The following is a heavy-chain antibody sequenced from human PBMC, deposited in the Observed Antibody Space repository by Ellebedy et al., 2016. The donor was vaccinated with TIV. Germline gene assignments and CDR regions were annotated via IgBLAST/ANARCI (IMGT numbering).Heavy chain of an antibody. CDR1: GFTFSSYA. Sequence: GESLKISXAASGFTFSSYAMSWVRQAPGKGLEWVSAISGSGGSTYYADSVKGRFTISRDNSKNTLYLQMNSLRAEDTAVYYCAKGVATSVGLGYWGQGTLVTVSS. D-gene: IGHD5-12*01. J-gene: IGHJ4*02. CDR3: AKGVATSVGLGY. V-gene: IGHV3-23*01. CDR2: ISGSGGST.